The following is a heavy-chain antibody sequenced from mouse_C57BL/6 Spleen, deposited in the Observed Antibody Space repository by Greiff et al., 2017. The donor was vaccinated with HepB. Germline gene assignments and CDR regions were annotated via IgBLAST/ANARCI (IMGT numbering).Heavy chain of an antibody. J-gene: IGHJ1*03. Sequence: EVKLMESGPSLVRPSQTLSLTCTVTGFSINSDCYWIWIRQFPGNKLEYIGYTFYSGITYYNPSLESRTYITRDTSKNQFSLKLSSVTTEDTATYYCARAPPYYGSSHWYFDVWGTGTTVTVSS. V-gene: IGHV3-3*01. D-gene: IGHD1-1*01. CDR1: GFSINSDCY. CDR3: ARAPPYYGSSHWYFDV. CDR2: TFYSGIT.